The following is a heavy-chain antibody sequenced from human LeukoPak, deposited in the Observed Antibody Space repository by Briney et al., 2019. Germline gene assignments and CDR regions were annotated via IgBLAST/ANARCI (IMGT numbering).Heavy chain of an antibody. CDR2: IYYSGST. J-gene: IGHJ5*02. V-gene: IGHV4-39*01. Sequence: SETLSLTCTVSGGSISSSSNYWGWIRQPPGKGLEGVGSIYYSGSTYDNPALRSRVTICVDSSKNLFSVKLSSVAAAEKAVYYCARLSGYLLFPDYWFGPRGQGTLVTVSS. CDR3: ARLSGYLLFPDYWFGP. CDR1: GGSISSSSNY. D-gene: IGHD2-21*02.